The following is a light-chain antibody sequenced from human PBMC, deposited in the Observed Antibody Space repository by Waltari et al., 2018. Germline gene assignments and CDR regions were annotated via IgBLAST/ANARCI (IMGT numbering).Light chain of an antibody. V-gene: IGKV1-39*01. CDR1: QSISSY. Sequence: DIQMTQSPSSLSASVGDRVTITSRASQSISSYLNWYQQKPGKAPKRLLYAASSLQSGVPSRFSGSGSGTDFTLTISSLQPEDFATYYCQQSYSTPRTFGPGTKVDIK. CDR3: QQSYSTPRT. J-gene: IGKJ3*01. CDR2: AAS.